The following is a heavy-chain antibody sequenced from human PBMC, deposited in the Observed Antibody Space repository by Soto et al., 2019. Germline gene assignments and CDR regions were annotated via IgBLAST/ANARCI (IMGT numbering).Heavy chain of an antibody. V-gene: IGHV3-33*01. CDR3: ASSIN. CDR2: IWYDGSNK. J-gene: IGHJ4*02. Sequence: GGSLRLSCAASGFPFSSYGMHWVRQAPGKGLDWVAVIWYDGSNKDYADSVKGRFTISRDNSKNTLFLRMNNLRVDDTAVYCCASSINWGQGTLVTVSS. CDR1: GFPFSSYG.